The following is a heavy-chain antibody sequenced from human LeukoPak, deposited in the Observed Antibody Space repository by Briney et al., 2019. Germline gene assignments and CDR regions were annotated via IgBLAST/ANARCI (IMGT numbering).Heavy chain of an antibody. V-gene: IGHV3-21*01. CDR2: ISSSSSYI. Sequence: NPGGSLRLSCAASGFTFSSYSMNWVRQAPGKGLEWVSSISSSSSYIYYADSVKGRFTISGDNAKNSLYLQMNSLRAEDTAVYYCARALRPGSYHNWFDPWGQGTLVTVSS. CDR1: GFTFSSYS. J-gene: IGHJ5*02. CDR3: ARALRPGSYHNWFDP. D-gene: IGHD3-10*01.